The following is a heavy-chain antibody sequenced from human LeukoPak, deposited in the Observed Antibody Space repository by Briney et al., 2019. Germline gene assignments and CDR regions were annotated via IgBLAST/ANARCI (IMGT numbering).Heavy chain of an antibody. Sequence: SVKVSCKASGGTFSSYAISWVRQAPGQGLEWMGRIIPVFGTANYAQKFQGRVTITTDESTSTAYMELSSLRSEDTAVYYCARGGSGWYDYWGQGTLVTVSS. V-gene: IGHV1-69*05. CDR2: IIPVFGTA. J-gene: IGHJ4*02. CDR1: GGTFSSYA. D-gene: IGHD6-19*01. CDR3: ARGGSGWYDY.